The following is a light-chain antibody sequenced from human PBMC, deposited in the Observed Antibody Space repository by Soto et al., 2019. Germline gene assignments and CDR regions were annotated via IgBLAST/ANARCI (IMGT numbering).Light chain of an antibody. V-gene: IGKV3-20*01. CDR1: QGIRND. CDR2: DAS. CDR3: QQYGSSPGT. Sequence: TQSPSSLSASVGDRVTITCRASQGIRNDLAWYQQKPGQAPRLLIYDASTRATGIPDRFSGSGSGTDFTLTISRLEPEDFAVYYCQQYGSSPGTFGQGTKVDIK. J-gene: IGKJ1*01.